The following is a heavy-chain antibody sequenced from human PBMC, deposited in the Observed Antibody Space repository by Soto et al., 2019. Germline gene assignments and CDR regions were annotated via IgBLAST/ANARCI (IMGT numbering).Heavy chain of an antibody. CDR2: ISADGYGTAT. V-gene: IGHV3-74*01. CDR1: GFTFSSYW. J-gene: IGHJ3*02. D-gene: IGHD3-16*02. Sequence: EVQLVESGGGLVQPGGSLRLSCAASGFTFSSYWMHWVRQAPGKGLVWVSRISADGYGTATSYADSVEGRFTISRDNAKNTVYLQMNSLRAEDTAVYYCARDYPVYAFENWGQGTTVTVSS. CDR3: ARDYPVYAFEN.